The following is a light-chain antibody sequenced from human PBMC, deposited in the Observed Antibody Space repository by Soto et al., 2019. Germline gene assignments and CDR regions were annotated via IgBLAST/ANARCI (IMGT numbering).Light chain of an antibody. J-gene: IGKJ1*01. Sequence: HSQSSLSASVRDKVNITCRASQRISSYLYWYQQKPXKAPKLXXFAAATFESGGPSRCSGSGSGTHLTLTISNLLPEDFAVYYCQQYKNCPPDTFGQGTKVYIK. V-gene: IGKV1D-13*01. CDR1: QRISSY. CDR3: QQYKNCPPDT. CDR2: AAA.